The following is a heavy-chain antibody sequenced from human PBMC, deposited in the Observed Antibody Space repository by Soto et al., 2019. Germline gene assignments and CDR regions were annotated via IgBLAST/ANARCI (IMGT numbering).Heavy chain of an antibody. J-gene: IGHJ4*02. CDR3: ARVIMIFGVANLGSYFDY. CDR2: ISPSNGQT. V-gene: IGHV1-18*01. Sequence: QVQLVQSGTEVKKPGASVKVSCKASGYTFSNFGLSWVRQAPGQGLEWIGWISPSNGQTIYAQNFHGRATMTTDTSTATAHMELRSLISDDTAVYYCARVIMIFGVANLGSYFDYWGQGTRVTVS. D-gene: IGHD3-3*01. CDR1: GYTFSNFG.